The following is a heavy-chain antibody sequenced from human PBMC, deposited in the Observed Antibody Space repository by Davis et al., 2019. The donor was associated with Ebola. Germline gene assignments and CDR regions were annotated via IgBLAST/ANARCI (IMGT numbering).Heavy chain of an antibody. D-gene: IGHD1-7*01. J-gene: IGHJ4*02. V-gene: IGHV1-69*10. Sequence: SSVKVSCQASGYTFTGYCMHWVRQAPGQGLEWMGGIIPFLGIPNYAQKFQGRVTITADKSTSTAYMELRSLRSDDTAVYYCARAPLSWNLPFDYLGQGTLVTVSS. CDR2: IIPFLGIP. CDR3: ARAPLSWNLPFDY. CDR1: GYTFTGYC.